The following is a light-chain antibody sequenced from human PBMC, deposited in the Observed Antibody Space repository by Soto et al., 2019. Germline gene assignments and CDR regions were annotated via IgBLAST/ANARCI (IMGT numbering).Light chain of an antibody. Sequence: EIVLTQPPATLSVSPGERATLSCRASQSVRTKLAWYQQKPGQAPRLLIYGASSRATGIPARFSGSGSGTDFTLTITSLEPEDFAVYYCQHRSNWPLTFGGGTKVDIK. J-gene: IGKJ4*01. CDR1: QSVRTK. V-gene: IGKV3-11*01. CDR3: QHRSNWPLT. CDR2: GAS.